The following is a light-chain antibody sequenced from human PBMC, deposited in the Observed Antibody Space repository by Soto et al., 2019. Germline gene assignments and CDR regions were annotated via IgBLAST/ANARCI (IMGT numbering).Light chain of an antibody. CDR2: EDI. CDR3: ISYTSDDVRYV. CDR1: SSDVEANKL. V-gene: IGLV2-14*02. J-gene: IGLJ1*01. Sequence: QSVLTQPASVSGSPGQSITISCTGSSSDVEANKLVSWYQQHPGTAPRLLIYEDIRRPSGISSRFSGSKSGNTASLTISGLQSEDEADYYCISYTSDDVRYVFGTGTKVTVL.